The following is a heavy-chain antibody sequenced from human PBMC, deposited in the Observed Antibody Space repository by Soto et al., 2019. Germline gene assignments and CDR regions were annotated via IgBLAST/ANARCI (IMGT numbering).Heavy chain of an antibody. CDR1: GGSISSYY. J-gene: IGHJ5*02. D-gene: IGHD3-10*01. CDR3: ASSITMVRGAIWWFDP. V-gene: IGHV4-59*01. CDR2: IYYSGST. Sequence: SETLSLTCTVSGGSISSYYWSWIRQPPGKGLEWIGYIYYSGSTNYNPSLKSRVTISVETSKIQFSLKLSSVTAADTAVYYCASSITMVRGAIWWFDPWGQGTLVTVSS.